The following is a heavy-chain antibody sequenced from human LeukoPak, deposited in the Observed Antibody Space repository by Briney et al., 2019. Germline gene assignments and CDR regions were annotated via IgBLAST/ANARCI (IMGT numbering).Heavy chain of an antibody. CDR3: ARVAKERVGGVYYFDY. CDR1: GFTFSDYD. Sequence: LSGGSLRLSCAASGFTFSDYDMHWVLHATGKGLDWVSAIGTAGDTYYTGSVKGRFTISRENAKNSLYLQMISLRAGDTAVYYCARVAKERVGGVYYFDYWGQGTLVTVSS. D-gene: IGHD1-1*01. J-gene: IGHJ4*02. V-gene: IGHV3-13*01. CDR2: IGTAGDT.